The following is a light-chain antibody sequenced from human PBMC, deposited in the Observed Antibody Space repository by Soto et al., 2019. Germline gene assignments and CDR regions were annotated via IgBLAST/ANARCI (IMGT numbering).Light chain of an antibody. J-gene: IGKJ4*01. Sequence: DIQMTESPSSVSASVGVRVTITCRASQSIRSWLAWYQQKPGNAPKLRIYDASRWESGDPASFSGSCSGTDVTLTISSLQPDDVATYYCHQYNSYSFGGGTKVDI. CDR1: QSIRSW. CDR2: DAS. V-gene: IGKV1-5*01. CDR3: HQYNSYS.